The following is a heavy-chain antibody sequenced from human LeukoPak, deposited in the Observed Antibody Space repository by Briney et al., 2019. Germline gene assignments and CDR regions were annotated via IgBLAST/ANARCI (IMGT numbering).Heavy chain of an antibody. J-gene: IGHJ5*02. D-gene: IGHD3-22*01. CDR1: GYTFTSYG. CDR3: ARSSGGASRLDP. V-gene: IGHV1-18*01. Sequence: ASVKVSCKASGYTFTSYGITWARQAPGQGLEWMAWINTHNGNTNYAQKVQDRVTVTTDTSTSTAYMELRSLRHDDTAVYYCARSSGGASRLDPWGQGTLVTVSS. CDR2: INTHNGNT.